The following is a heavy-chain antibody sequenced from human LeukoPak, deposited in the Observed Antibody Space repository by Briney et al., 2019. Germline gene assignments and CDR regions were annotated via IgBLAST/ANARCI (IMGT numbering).Heavy chain of an antibody. V-gene: IGHV3-30*02. J-gene: IGHJ4*02. CDR1: GFIFSSYG. CDR3: ARGGIAVAGQLDY. D-gene: IGHD6-19*01. Sequence: PGGSLRLSCAASGFIFSSYGMHWVRQAPGKGLEWVAFIRFDGSNKYYADSVKGRFTISRDNSNNTLYLQMNSLRAEDKAVFYCARGGIAVAGQLDYWGQGTLVTVSS. CDR2: IRFDGSNK.